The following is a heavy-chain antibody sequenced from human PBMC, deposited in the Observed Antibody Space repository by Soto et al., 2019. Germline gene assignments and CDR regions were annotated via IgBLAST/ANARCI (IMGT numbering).Heavy chain of an antibody. V-gene: IGHV3-23*01. Sequence: DVQLLESGGGLVQPGGSVRLSCAASGFTFSSYAMSWVRQAPGKGLEWVSAISGNGAEPSYAESVRGRFTISRDNSKDTSFLHINSLGANNEAVYDCGKQKRGSGCFVSNYWCLGVLVTDPS. CDR2: ISGNGAEP. CDR3: GKQKRGSGCFVSNY. CDR1: GFTFSSYA. D-gene: IGHD6-19*01. J-gene: IGHJ4*02.